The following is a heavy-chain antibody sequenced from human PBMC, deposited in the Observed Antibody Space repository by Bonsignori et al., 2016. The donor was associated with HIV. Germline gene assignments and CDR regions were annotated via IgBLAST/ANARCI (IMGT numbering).Heavy chain of an antibody. Sequence: WIRQPPGKGLEWIGYIYYSGSTNYNPSLKSRVTISVDTSKNQFSLKLSSVTAADTGVYYCAREGWGFRYFDLWGRGTLVTVSS. D-gene: IGHD7-27*01. J-gene: IGHJ2*01. V-gene: IGHV4-59*01. CDR3: AREGWGFRYFDL. CDR2: IYYSGST.